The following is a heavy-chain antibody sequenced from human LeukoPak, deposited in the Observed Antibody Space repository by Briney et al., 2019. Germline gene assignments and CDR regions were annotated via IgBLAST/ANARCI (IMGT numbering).Heavy chain of an antibody. V-gene: IGHV1-18*01. CDR2: ISAYNGNT. J-gene: IGHJ5*02. CDR1: GYTFTSYG. Sequence: ASVKVSCKASGYTFTSYGISWVRQAPGQGLEWMGWISAYNGNTNYAQKFQGWVTMTRDTSISTAYMELSRLRSDDTAVYYCARGDSVGSPYNWFDPWGQGTLVTVSS. D-gene: IGHD1-26*01. CDR3: ARGDSVGSPYNWFDP.